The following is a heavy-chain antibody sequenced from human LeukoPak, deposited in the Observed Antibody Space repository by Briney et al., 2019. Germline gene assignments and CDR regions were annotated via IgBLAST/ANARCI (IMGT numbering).Heavy chain of an antibody. Sequence: PSETLSLTCTVSGYSISSGYYWGWIRQPPGKGLEWIGSIYHSGSTYYNPSLKSRVTISVDTSKNQFSLKLSSVTAADTAVYYCARDGVTMIVVVISGGFDPWGQGTLVTVSS. CDR1: GYSISSGYY. J-gene: IGHJ5*02. D-gene: IGHD3-22*01. CDR2: IYHSGST. V-gene: IGHV4-38-2*02. CDR3: ARDGVTMIVVVISGGFDP.